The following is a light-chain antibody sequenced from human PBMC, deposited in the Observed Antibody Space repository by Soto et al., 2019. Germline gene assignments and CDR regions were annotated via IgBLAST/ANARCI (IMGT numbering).Light chain of an antibody. Sequence: DIPMTQSPSSVSASVGDRVTITCRASQGIGSWLAWYQQKPGKAPKLLIYDASNLESGVPSRFSGSGSGTDFTLTISSLQPEDFATYFCQQANSFPPYTFGQGTKLEIK. CDR1: QGIGSW. CDR2: DAS. CDR3: QQANSFPPYT. J-gene: IGKJ2*01. V-gene: IGKV1-12*01.